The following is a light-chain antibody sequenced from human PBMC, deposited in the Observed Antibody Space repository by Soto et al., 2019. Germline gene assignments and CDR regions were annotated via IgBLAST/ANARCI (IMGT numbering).Light chain of an antibody. J-gene: IGKJ3*01. CDR3: QYFDNSPPFT. V-gene: IGKV3-20*01. CDR1: QGVTSGY. CDR2: AGS. Sequence: EIVLTQSPGSLSLSPGERATLSCRASQGVTSGYLAWYQQKPGQSPRLLIYAGSSRATGIPDRFSGGGSGTDFTRTISRLETEDFAVYYCQYFDNSPPFTFGPGTRVDIK.